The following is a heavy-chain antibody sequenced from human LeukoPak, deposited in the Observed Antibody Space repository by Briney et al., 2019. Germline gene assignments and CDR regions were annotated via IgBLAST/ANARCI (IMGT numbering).Heavy chain of an antibody. Sequence: GGSLRLSCAASGFTFSDYWMHWVRQTPGKGLVWVSRISYDGGGTNYAEFVKGRFTISRDNAKNTLYLQMNSLRVEDTAVCYCVRSMVRGVVYFDSWGQGALVTVSS. CDR3: VRSMVRGVVYFDS. CDR1: GFTFSDYW. D-gene: IGHD3-10*01. J-gene: IGHJ4*02. CDR2: ISYDGGGT. V-gene: IGHV3-74*01.